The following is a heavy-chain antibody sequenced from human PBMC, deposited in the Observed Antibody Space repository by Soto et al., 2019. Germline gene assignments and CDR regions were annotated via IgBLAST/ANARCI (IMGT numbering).Heavy chain of an antibody. J-gene: IGHJ4*02. CDR3: AKVGYVYVY. CDR1: GYTLTELS. Sequence: ASVKVSCKVSGYTLTELSMHWVRQAPGKGLEWMGGFDPEDGETIYAQKFQGRVTVTEDTSTDTAYMELSSLRSEDTAVYYCAKVGYVYVYWAQGTLDTAPQ. CDR2: FDPEDGET. D-gene: IGHD3-16*01. V-gene: IGHV1-24*01.